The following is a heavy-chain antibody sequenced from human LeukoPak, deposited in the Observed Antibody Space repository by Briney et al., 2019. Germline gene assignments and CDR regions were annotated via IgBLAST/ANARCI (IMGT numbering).Heavy chain of an antibody. Sequence: GGSLRLSCAASGFTFSSYWMGWVRQAPGKGLEGVANINQDGSTKHYVDSVKGRFTVSRDSAKNSVSLQMNSLRAEDTALYYCARDNGGSLDYWGQGTLVTVSS. CDR2: INQDGSTK. CDR1: GFTFSSYW. J-gene: IGHJ4*02. CDR3: ARDNGGSLDY. D-gene: IGHD1-26*01. V-gene: IGHV3-7*01.